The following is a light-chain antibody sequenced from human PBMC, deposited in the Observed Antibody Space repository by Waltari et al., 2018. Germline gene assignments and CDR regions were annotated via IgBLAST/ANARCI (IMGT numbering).Light chain of an antibody. CDR1: QRISNY. V-gene: IGKV1-39*01. CDR2: AAS. Sequence: DIQMTQSPSSLSASVGDKVTITCRTSQRISNYLSWYQQRPGKAPNLLIYAASSLQSGVPSRFSGSGSGTDFTLTISSLQPEDFALYYCQQYNDWYSFGQGTKLEI. CDR3: QQYNDWYS. J-gene: IGKJ2*03.